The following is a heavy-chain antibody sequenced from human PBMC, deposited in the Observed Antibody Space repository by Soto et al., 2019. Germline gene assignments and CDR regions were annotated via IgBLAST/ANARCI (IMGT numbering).Heavy chain of an antibody. J-gene: IGHJ6*02. Sequence: STILSLTCAVYGGSFSGYYWSWIRQPPGKGLKWIGEINHSGSTNYNPSLKSRVTISVDTSKNQSSLKLSSVTAADTAVSYCARGSGVLWPYYYYYGMDVWVQGTTVT. CDR2: INHSGST. CDR1: GGSFSGYY. CDR3: ARGSGVLWPYYYYYGMDV. V-gene: IGHV4-34*01. D-gene: IGHD3-10*01.